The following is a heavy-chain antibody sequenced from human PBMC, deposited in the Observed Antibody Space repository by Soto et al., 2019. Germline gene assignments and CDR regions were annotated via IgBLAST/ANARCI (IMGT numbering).Heavy chain of an antibody. CDR2: IYYSGST. D-gene: IGHD2-2*01. J-gene: IGHJ6*02. CDR3: ARDSTSSYFYGLNV. CDR1: GGSISPYS. V-gene: IGHV4-59*01. Sequence: QVQLQESGPGLVKPSETLSLTCTVSGGSISPYSWSWIRQPPGKGLEWIGNIYYSGSTYYKPSLKSRVTXXLXTXINQFSLKLTSVIAADTAVYYCARDSTSSYFYGLNVWGQGTTVTVSS.